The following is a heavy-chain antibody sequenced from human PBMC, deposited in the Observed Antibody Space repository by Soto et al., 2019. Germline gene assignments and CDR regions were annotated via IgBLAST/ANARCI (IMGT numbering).Heavy chain of an antibody. CDR3: ARGLILWFGELSRRGGYYYYMDV. CDR2: INDSGNI. CDR1: GGSFSGYQ. V-gene: IGHV4-34*01. J-gene: IGHJ6*03. Sequence: QVQLQQWGAGLLKPSETLSLTCAVYGGSFSGYQWSWIRQTPGKGLEWIGEINDSGNINYNPSLTSRVSIFVDTDKKQISLKLSSGTAADTAVYYCARGLILWFGELSRRGGYYYYMDVWGKGTTVTVSS. D-gene: IGHD3-10*01.